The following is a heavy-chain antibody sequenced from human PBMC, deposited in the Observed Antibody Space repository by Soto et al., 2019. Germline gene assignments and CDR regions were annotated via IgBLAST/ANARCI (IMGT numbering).Heavy chain of an antibody. CDR1: GYTFTSYG. V-gene: IGHV1-18*01. Sequence: ASVKVSCKASGYTFTSYGISWVRQAPGQGLEWMGWISAYNGNTNYAQKLQGRVAMTTDTSTSTAYMELRSLRSDDTAVYYCASEATYSSSWPIFDYWGQGTLVTVSS. CDR3: ASEATYSSSWPIFDY. J-gene: IGHJ4*02. CDR2: ISAYNGNT. D-gene: IGHD6-13*01.